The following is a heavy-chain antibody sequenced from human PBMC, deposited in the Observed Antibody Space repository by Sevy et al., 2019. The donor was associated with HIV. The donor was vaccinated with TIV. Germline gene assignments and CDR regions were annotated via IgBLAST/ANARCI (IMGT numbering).Heavy chain of an antibody. V-gene: IGHV3-48*03. CDR3: ARDLPPSATTVSHFDY. Sequence: GGSLRLSCAASGFTFSSYEMNWVRQAPGKGLEWLSYISNTGSSIYYSDSVRGRFTMSRDNAKNSLYLQMNSLRVEDTAVYYCARDLPPSATTVSHFDYWGRGTLVTVSS. D-gene: IGHD4-17*01. CDR1: GFTFSSYE. J-gene: IGHJ4*02. CDR2: ISNTGSSI.